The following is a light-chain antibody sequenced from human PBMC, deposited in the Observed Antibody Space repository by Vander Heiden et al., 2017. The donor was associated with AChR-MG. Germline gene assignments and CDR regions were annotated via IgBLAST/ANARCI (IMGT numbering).Light chain of an antibody. V-gene: IGLV2-23*01. CDR3: CSYAGSSTFV. J-gene: IGLJ1*01. CDR1: SNDVGRYKV. CDR2: EAN. Sequence: QSALTQPASVSGSPGQSITISCTGSSNDVGRYKVVSWYQHHPGKVPKLMIYEANKRPPGVSNRFSGSKSANTASLTISGLQAEDEADYYCCSYAGSSTFVFGTGTKVTVL.